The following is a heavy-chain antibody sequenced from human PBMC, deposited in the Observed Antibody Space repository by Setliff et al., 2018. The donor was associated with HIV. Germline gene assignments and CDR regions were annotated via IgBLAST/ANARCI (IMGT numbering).Heavy chain of an antibody. J-gene: IGHJ5*02. D-gene: IGHD1-1*01. CDR1: GYVISSGYY. Sequence: SETLSLTCSVSGYVISSGYYWGWIRQPPGKGLEWIGSIYHGGSTYQNPSLRNRVTISIDTWKNQFSLKLRSVTAADTAVYYCARSNLEPTSRLFDPWGPGTLVTVSS. CDR2: IYHGGST. CDR3: ARSNLEPTSRLFDP. V-gene: IGHV4-38-2*02.